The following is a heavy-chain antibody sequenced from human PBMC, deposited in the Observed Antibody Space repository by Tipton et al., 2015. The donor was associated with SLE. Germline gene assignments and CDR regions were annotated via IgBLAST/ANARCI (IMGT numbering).Heavy chain of an antibody. CDR2: IYYSGST. D-gene: IGHD6-19*01. CDR3: ARGTGPNSSGWYWEYNWFDP. Sequence: TLSLTCAVYGGSFSSHYWSWIRQPPGKGLEWIGYIYYSGSTNYNPSLKSRVTISVDTSKNQFSLKLSSVTAADTAVYYCARGTGPNSSGWYWEYNWFDPWGQGTLVTVSS. J-gene: IGHJ5*02. CDR1: GGSFSSHY. V-gene: IGHV4-59*11.